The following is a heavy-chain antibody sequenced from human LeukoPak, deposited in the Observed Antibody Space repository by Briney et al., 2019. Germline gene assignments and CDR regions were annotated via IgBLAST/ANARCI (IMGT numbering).Heavy chain of an antibody. V-gene: IGHV4-59*01. CDR2: IHYSGST. CDR3: ARVRDRSGYFYDFDY. Sequence: PLQTLSLTCTVSGGSINSYYWSWIRQPPGTGLEWIGYIHYSGSTNYNPSLKSRVTISVDTSKNQFSLKLSSVTAADTAVYYCARVRDRSGYFYDFDYWGQGTLVTVSS. D-gene: IGHD3-22*01. J-gene: IGHJ4*02. CDR1: GGSINSYY.